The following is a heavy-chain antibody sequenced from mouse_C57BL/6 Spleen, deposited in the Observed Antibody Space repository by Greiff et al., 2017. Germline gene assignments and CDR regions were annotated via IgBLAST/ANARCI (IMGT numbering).Heavy chain of an antibody. D-gene: IGHD1-1*01. J-gene: IGHJ3*01. Sequence: EVQGVESGGGLVQPGGSLRLPCAASGFTFPDYYMSWVRQPPGKALEWLGFISNKANGYTTEYSASVKGRFTISRDNSQSILYLQMNALRAEDSATYYCASSPCGSSSFAYWGQGTLVTVSA. CDR3: ASSPCGSSSFAY. CDR2: ISNKANGYTT. V-gene: IGHV7-3*01. CDR1: GFTFPDYY.